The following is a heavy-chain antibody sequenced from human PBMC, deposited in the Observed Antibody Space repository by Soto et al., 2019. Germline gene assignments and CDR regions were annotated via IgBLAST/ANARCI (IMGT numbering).Heavy chain of an antibody. CDR2: IYYSGKT. CDR1: GDSMSNDD. D-gene: IGHD2-15*01. J-gene: IGHJ4*02. V-gene: IGHV4-59*01. Sequence: SETLSLTCIVSGDSMSNDDGTWIRRPPGNGLEWIGYIYYSGKTDYNPSLQSRVSISIDTSRKQFSLNLSSVTAADTAKYYCGRSYLGGNFDSWGQGTLVTVSS. CDR3: GRSYLGGNFDS.